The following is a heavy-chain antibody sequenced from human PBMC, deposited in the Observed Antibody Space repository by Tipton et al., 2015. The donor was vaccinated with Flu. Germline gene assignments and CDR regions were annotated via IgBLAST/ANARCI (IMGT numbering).Heavy chain of an antibody. Sequence: TLSLTCTVSGGSISSSSYYWGWIRQPPGEGLEWIGSIYYSGSTYYNPSLKSRVTISVDTSKNQFSLKLSSVTAADTAVYYCARLKYGGSYMWYFDLWGRGTLVTVSS. CDR3: ARLKYGGSYMWYFDL. CDR1: GGSISSSSYY. D-gene: IGHD1-26*01. CDR2: IYYSGST. V-gene: IGHV4-39*07. J-gene: IGHJ2*01.